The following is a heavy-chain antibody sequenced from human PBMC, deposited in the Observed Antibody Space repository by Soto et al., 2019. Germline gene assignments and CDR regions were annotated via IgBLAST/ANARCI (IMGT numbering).Heavy chain of an antibody. CDR1: GFSLSVST. CDR3: ASRDYGDYGGGGLDI. D-gene: IGHD4-17*01. Sequence: EVQLVESGGGLVQPGGSLKLSCAASGFSLSVSTIHWVRQASGKGLEWVGRILSKTNNYATTYAASVRGRFTFSRDDSENRAYLQMDSLRVDDMAVYYCASRDYGDYGGGGLDIWGQGTVVTVSS. CDR2: ILSKTNNYAT. J-gene: IGHJ3*02. V-gene: IGHV3-73*01.